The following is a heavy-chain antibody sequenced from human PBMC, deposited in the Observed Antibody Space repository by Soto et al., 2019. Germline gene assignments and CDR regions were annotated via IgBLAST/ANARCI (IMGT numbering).Heavy chain of an antibody. CDR2: IYYSGST. CDR3: ARQLLLGWTNWFDP. D-gene: IGHD2-15*01. V-gene: IGHV4-59*01. Sequence: SETLSLTCTVSGGSISSYYWSWIRQPPGKGLEWIGYIYYSGSTNYNPSLKSRVTISVDTSKNQFSLKLSSVTAADTAVYYCARQLLLGWTNWFDPWGQGTLVTVSS. J-gene: IGHJ5*02. CDR1: GGSISSYY.